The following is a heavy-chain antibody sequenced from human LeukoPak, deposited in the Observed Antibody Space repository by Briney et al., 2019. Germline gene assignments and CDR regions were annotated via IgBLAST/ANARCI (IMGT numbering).Heavy chain of an antibody. CDR3: ATRDGYLGSVFDY. Sequence: GGSLRLSCAASGFTVSSNYMSWVRQAPGKGLEWVSVIYSGGSTYYADSVKGRFTISRDNSKNTLYLQMNSLRAEDTAVYYCATRDGYLGSVFDYWGQGTLVTVSS. CDR1: GFTVSSNY. V-gene: IGHV3-66*01. J-gene: IGHJ4*02. CDR2: IYSGGST. D-gene: IGHD5-24*01.